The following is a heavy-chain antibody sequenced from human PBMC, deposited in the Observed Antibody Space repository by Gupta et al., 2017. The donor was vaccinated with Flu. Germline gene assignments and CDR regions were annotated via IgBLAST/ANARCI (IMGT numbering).Heavy chain of an antibody. Sequence: QVQLVESGGGVVQPGRSLRLSCAASGFTFSSYGMHWVRQVPGKGVGWVAALSYDGSEKYYSDSLKGRFTISRDNSKDTVYLQMNSLRGEDTAVYYCAKDSGHDSGYALDFWGQGTLVTVSS. D-gene: IGHD5-12*01. CDR2: LSYDGSEK. J-gene: IGHJ4*02. CDR3: AKDSGHDSGYALDF. CDR1: GFTFSSYG. V-gene: IGHV3-30*18.